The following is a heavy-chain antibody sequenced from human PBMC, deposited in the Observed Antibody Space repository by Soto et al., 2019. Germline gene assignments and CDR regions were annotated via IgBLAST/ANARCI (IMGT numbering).Heavy chain of an antibody. Sequence: SETLSLTCAVSGGSISSGGYSWSWIRQPPGKGLEWIGYIYHSGSTYYNPSLKSRVTISVDTSKNQFSLKLSSVTAADTAVYYCAREGELIPWLDHWGEGTLDTVSS. V-gene: IGHV4-30-2*05. J-gene: IGHJ5*02. CDR2: IYHSGST. CDR3: AREGELIPWLDH. CDR1: GGSISSGGYS. D-gene: IGHD3-16*01.